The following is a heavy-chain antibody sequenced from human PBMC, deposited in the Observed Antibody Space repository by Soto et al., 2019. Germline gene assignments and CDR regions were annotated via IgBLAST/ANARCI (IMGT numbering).Heavy chain of an antibody. Sequence: QVQLVQSGAEVKTPGSSVKVSCTASGDTFNFYTISWVRQAPGQGLEWMGRIIPMLGMSNYAQKFQGRVTMIADKSTRTVYMVLSGLRSEDTALYYCATNYGSGSTHFDNWGQGTLVTVS. J-gene: IGHJ4*02. CDR3: ATNYGSGSTHFDN. CDR1: GDTFNFYT. CDR2: IIPMLGMS. V-gene: IGHV1-69*02. D-gene: IGHD3-10*01.